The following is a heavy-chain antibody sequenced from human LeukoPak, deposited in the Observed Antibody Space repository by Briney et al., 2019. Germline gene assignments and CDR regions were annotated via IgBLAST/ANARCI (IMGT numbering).Heavy chain of an antibody. CDR3: ARDRYSYGF. D-gene: IGHD5-18*01. CDR1: GGSFSGYY. CDR2: INHSGST. Sequence: PSETLSLTCAVYGGSFSGYYWSWIRQPPGRGLEWIGEINHSGSTNYNPSLKSRVTISVDTSKNQFSLKLSSVTAADTAVYYCARDRYSYGFWGQGILVTVSS. J-gene: IGHJ4*02. V-gene: IGHV4-34*01.